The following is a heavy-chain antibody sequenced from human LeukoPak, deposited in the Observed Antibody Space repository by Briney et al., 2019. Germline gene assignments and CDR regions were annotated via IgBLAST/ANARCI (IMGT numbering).Heavy chain of an antibody. CDR1: GFTFDDYA. D-gene: IGHD6-13*01. V-gene: IGHV3-9*01. CDR2: ISWNSGSI. J-gene: IGHJ4*02. CDR3: AKDRDSSSWFDY. Sequence: PGGSLRLSCAASGFTFDDYAMHWVRQAPGKGLEWVSGISWNSGSIGYADSVKGRFTISRDNAKNSLYLQMNSLRAEDAALYYCAKDRDSSSWFDYWGQGTLVTVSS.